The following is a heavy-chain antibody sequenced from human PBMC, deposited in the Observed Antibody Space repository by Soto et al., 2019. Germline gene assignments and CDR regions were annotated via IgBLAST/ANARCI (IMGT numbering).Heavy chain of an antibody. J-gene: IGHJ4*02. V-gene: IGHV3-23*01. CDR1: GFTFSSYA. CDR3: AKDQLSSWLATTFAY. Sequence: EVQLLESGGGLVQPGGSLRLSCAASGFTFSSYAMSWVRQAPGKGLEWVSAISGSGGSTYYADSVKGRFTISRDNSKNTLYLQKNSLRAEHTAVYYCAKDQLSSWLATTFAYWGQGTLVTVSS. CDR2: ISGSGGST. D-gene: IGHD6-19*01.